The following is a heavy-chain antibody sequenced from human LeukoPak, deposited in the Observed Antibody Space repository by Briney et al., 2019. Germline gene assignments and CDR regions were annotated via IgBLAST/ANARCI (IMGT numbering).Heavy chain of an antibody. V-gene: IGHV3-7*01. J-gene: IGHJ6*03. CDR1: GFTLSSYW. D-gene: IGHD3-16*02. Sequence: GGSLRLSCAASGFTLSSYWMSWVCQAPGKGLEWVPNINQDGSEKYYVDSVKGRFTISRDNGKNSLYLQMNSLRAEDTAVYYCARDTHNYDYVWGSYRLPPYYYYYYMDVWGKGTTVTVPS. CDR3: ARDTHNYDYVWGSYRLPPYYYYYYMDV. CDR2: INQDGSEK.